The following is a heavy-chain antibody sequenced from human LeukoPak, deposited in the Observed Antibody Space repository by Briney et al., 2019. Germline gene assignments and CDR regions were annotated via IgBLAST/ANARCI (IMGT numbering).Heavy chain of an antibody. J-gene: IGHJ6*03. CDR3: ARLHYGGNYGYYYYYMDV. V-gene: IGHV4-39*01. Sequence: SETLPLTCTVSGGSISSSSYYWGWIRQPPGKGLEWIGSIYYTGSTYYNPSLKSRVTISVDTSKNQFSLKLSSVTAADTAVYYCARLHYGGNYGYYYYYMDVWGKGTTVTISS. D-gene: IGHD4-23*01. CDR1: GGSISSSSYY. CDR2: IYYTGST.